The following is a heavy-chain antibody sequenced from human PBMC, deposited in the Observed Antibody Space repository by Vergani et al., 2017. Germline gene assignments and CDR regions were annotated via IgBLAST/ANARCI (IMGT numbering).Heavy chain of an antibody. Sequence: QVQLQQWGAGLLKPSETLSLTCAVYGGSFSGYYWSWIRQPPGKGLEWIGYIYYSGSTNYNPSLKSRVTISVDTSKNQFSLKLSSVTAADTAVYYCAALIAAAGTFNYWGQGTLVTVSS. CDR3: AALIAAAGTFNY. J-gene: IGHJ4*02. D-gene: IGHD6-13*01. CDR1: GGSFSGYY. CDR2: IYYSGST. V-gene: IGHV4-34*11.